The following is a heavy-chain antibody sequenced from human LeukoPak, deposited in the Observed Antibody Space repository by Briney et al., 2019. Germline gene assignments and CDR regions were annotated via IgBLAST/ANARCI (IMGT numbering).Heavy chain of an antibody. D-gene: IGHD1-26*01. V-gene: IGHV3-53*01. J-gene: IGHJ4*02. CDR2: IYISSNT. Sequence: GGSLRLSCAASGFNVSSNHMSWVRQAPGKGLEWVSLIYISSNTYYADSVKGRFTLSRDNSKKTLYLQMNSLRAEDTAVYYCAGGGGVGAKYWGQGTLVTVSS. CDR3: AGGGGVGAKY. CDR1: GFNVSSNH.